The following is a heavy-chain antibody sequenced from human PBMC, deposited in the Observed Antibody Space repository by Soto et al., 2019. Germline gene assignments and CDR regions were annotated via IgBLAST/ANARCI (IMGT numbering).Heavy chain of an antibody. CDR3: ARHPFWYFDL. J-gene: IGHJ2*01. V-gene: IGHV4-39*01. CDR1: GGSISRSSYY. Sequence: QMHLQESGPGLVKPPETLSLTCAVSGGSISRSSYYWGWVRQPPGQGLEGIGSVYYTGTTYYNPSLKSRVSISVDTSGNQLSLTVTSVTAADTAVYYCARHPFWYFDLWGRGSLVSVSS. CDR2: VYYTGTT.